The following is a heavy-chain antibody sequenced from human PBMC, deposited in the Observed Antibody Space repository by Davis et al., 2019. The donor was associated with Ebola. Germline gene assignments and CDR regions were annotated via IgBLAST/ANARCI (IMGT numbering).Heavy chain of an antibody. CDR1: GFTFGDYA. Sequence: SLNISCPASGFTFGDYAMSWFRQAQGKGLEWVGFIRSKAYGGTTEYAASVKGRFTISRDDSKSIAYLQMNSLKTEDTAVYYCARDLGDYGDLRGGMDVWGQGTTATVSS. CDR2: IRSKAYGGTT. J-gene: IGHJ6*02. V-gene: IGHV3-49*03. D-gene: IGHD4-17*01. CDR3: ARDLGDYGDLRGGMDV.